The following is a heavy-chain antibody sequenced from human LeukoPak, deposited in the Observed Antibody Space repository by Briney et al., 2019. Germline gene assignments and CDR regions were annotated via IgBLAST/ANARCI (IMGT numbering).Heavy chain of an antibody. CDR1: GFTFSSYA. V-gene: IGHV3-23*01. CDR3: AKGGYDFWSGYFGYYYYYGMDV. D-gene: IGHD3-3*01. Sequence: GGSLGLSCAASGFTFSSYAMSWVRQAPGKGLEWVSAISGSGGSTYYADSVKGRFTISRDNSKNTLYLQMNSLRAEDTAVYYCAKGGYDFWSGYFGYYYYYGMDVWGQGTTVTVSS. CDR2: ISGSGGST. J-gene: IGHJ6*02.